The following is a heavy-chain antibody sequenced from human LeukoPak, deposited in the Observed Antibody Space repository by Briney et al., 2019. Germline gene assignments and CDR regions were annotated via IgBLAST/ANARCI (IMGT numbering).Heavy chain of an antibody. CDR3: ARHSGQWLVRLPSGFDC. CDR2: IYYSGST. CDR1: GGSISIYY. J-gene: IGHJ4*02. D-gene: IGHD6-19*01. V-gene: IGHV4-59*08. Sequence: SETLSLTCTVSGGSISIYYWSWIRQPPGKGLEWIGYIYYSGSTNYNPSLKSRVTTSVDTSKNQFSLKLSSVTAADTAVYYCARHSGQWLVRLPSGFDCWGQGTLVTVSS.